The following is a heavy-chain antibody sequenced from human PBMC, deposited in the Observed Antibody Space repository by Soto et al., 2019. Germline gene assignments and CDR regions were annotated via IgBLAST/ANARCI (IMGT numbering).Heavy chain of an antibody. J-gene: IGHJ5*02. V-gene: IGHV1-69*02. CDR1: GATLNNYI. CDR3: ARGGVVDYGDYNT. Sequence: QVNLVQSGAEVRKPGSSVKVSCKTSGATLNNYIIGWVRQAPGQGLEWMGRIIPILGIPNYSQRFQDRLTITEDRSTSTLYMELKSLRSDDTAMYFCARGGVVDYGDYNTWGQGTLVTVSS. D-gene: IGHD4-17*01. CDR2: IIPILGIP.